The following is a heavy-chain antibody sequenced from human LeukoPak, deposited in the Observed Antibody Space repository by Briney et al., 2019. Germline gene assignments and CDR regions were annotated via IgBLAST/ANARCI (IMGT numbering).Heavy chain of an antibody. CDR1: GGSIRSGDYS. Sequence: SETLSLTCTVSGGSIRSGDYSWNWIRQHPGTGLEWIGYIYYSGSTYYNPSLTSRVTMSVDTSKNQFSLKLSSVTAADTAVYYCAKGRDSSGYYDYWGQGTLVTVSS. D-gene: IGHD3-22*01. CDR3: AKGRDSSGYYDY. V-gene: IGHV4-31*03. J-gene: IGHJ4*02. CDR2: IYYSGST.